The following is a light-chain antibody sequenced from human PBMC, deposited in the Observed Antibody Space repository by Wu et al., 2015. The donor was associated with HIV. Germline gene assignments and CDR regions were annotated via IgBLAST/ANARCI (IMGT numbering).Light chain of an antibody. J-gene: IGKJ1*01. CDR3: QQYGTSPPWT. CDR1: QSVSTNS. Sequence: EIVLTQSPGTLSLSPGERATLSCRASQSVSTNSLAWYQQKPGQAPRLLIYDASSRATGIPDRFSGSGSGTDFTLTISRLEAEDFAVYYCQQYGTSPPWTFGQGTKVEI. V-gene: IGKV3-20*01. CDR2: DAS.